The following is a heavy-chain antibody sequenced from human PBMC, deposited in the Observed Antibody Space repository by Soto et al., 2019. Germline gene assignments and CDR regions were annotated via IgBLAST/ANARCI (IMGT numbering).Heavy chain of an antibody. J-gene: IGHJ4*02. V-gene: IGHV4-34*01. CDR1: GGSFSGYY. CDR2: INHSGST. CDR3: AIGGRLSVVVVAARGPRFDY. D-gene: IGHD2-15*01. Sequence: PSETLSLTCAVYGGSFSGYYWSWIRQPPGKGLGWIGEINHSGSTNYNPSLKSRVTISVDTSKNQFSLKLSSVTAADTAVYYCAIGGRLSVVVVAARGPRFDYWGQGTLVTVSS.